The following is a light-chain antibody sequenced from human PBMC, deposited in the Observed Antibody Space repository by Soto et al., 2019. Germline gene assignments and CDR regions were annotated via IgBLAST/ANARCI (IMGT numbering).Light chain of an antibody. CDR3: SSYTSSNPVV. CDR1: SSDVGGYNY. Sequence: QSMLTQPASVSGSPGQSITISCTGTSSDVGGYNYVSWYQQHPGKAPKLMIYDVSNRPSGVSNRFSGSKSGNTASLTISGLQAEDEADYYCSSYTSSNPVVFGGGTQLTVL. V-gene: IGLV2-14*03. J-gene: IGLJ2*01. CDR2: DVS.